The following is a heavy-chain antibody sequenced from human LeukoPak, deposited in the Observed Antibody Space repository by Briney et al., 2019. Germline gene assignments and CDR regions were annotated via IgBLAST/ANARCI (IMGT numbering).Heavy chain of an antibody. D-gene: IGHD4/OR15-4a*01. CDR2: TSGGGGST. V-gene: IGHV3-23*01. Sequence: GGSLRLSCAAFGFTFSSYAMSWVRQAPGKGLEWVSGTSGGGGSTYYADSVKGRFTISRDNSKNTLYLQMNSLRAEDTAVYYCAKDPYGETTYYFDYWGQGTLVTVSS. CDR3: AKDPYGETTYYFDY. J-gene: IGHJ4*02. CDR1: GFTFSSYA.